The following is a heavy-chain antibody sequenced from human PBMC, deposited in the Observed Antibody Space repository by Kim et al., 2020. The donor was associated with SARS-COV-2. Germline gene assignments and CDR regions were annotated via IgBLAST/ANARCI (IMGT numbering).Heavy chain of an antibody. D-gene: IGHD5-12*01. J-gene: IGHJ4*02. CDR3: ARFPTYSGYDFDY. Sequence: YHPSLKSRVTISVDTSKNQFSLKLSSVTAADTAVYYCARFPTYSGYDFDYWGQGTLVTVSS. V-gene: IGHV4-59*01.